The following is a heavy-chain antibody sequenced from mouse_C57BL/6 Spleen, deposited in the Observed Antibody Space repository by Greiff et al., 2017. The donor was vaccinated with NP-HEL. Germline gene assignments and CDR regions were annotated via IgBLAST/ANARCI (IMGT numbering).Heavy chain of an antibody. CDR3: AREDDYGGDYYAMDY. CDR2: IYPGSGST. Sequence: QVQLQQSGAELVKPGASVKMSCKASGYTFTSYWITWVKQRPGQGLEWIGDIYPGSGSTNYNEKFKSKATLTVDTSSSTAYMQLSSLTSEDSAVYDCAREDDYGGDYYAMDYWGQGTSVTVSS. V-gene: IGHV1-55*01. D-gene: IGHD2-4*01. CDR1: GYTFTSYW. J-gene: IGHJ4*01.